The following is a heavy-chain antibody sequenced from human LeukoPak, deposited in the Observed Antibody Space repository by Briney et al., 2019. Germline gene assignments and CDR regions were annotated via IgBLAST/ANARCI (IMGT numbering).Heavy chain of an antibody. D-gene: IGHD2-8*01. V-gene: IGHV3-49*04. CDR1: GFTFGDYV. Sequence: GRSLRLSCTAPGFTFGDYVMSWVRQAPGKGLESVGFIRQTVYGGSTEYVASVKGRFTISRDDSKSAVYLQLNSLRTQDTAVYYCTRFNGFYDYWGQGTLVTVSS. CDR3: TRFNGFYDY. CDR2: IRQTVYGGST. J-gene: IGHJ4*02.